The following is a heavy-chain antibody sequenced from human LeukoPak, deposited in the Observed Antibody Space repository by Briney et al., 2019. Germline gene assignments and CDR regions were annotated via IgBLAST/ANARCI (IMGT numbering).Heavy chain of an antibody. CDR3: AKGGLGCSSTSCFDY. CDR1: GFTYSSYA. J-gene: IGHJ4*02. CDR2: ISGSGGST. Sequence: GGSLRLSCAVSGFTYSSYAMSWVRQAPGQGLEWVSSISGSGGSTYYADSVKGRFTISRDNSKNTLYLQMNSLRAEDTAVYYCAKGGLGCSSTSCFDYWGQGTLVTVSS. V-gene: IGHV3-23*01. D-gene: IGHD2-2*01.